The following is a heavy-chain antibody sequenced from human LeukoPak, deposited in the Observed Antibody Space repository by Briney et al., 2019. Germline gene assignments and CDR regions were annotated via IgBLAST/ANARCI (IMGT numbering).Heavy chain of an antibody. CDR1: GGSISSYY. CDR3: ARTSSYYDGDAFDI. D-gene: IGHD3-22*01. CDR2: IYYSAST. V-gene: IGHV4-59*01. Sequence: SETLSLTCTVSGGSISSYYWSWIRQPPGKGLEWIGYIYYSASTNYNPSLKSRVTISVDTSKNQFSLKLSSVTAADTAVYYCARTSSYYDGDAFDIWGQGTMVTVSS. J-gene: IGHJ3*02.